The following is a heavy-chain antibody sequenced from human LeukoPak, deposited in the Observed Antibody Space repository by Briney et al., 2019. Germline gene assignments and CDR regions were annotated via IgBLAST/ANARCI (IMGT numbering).Heavy chain of an antibody. D-gene: IGHD3-10*01. V-gene: IGHV3-23*01. Sequence: GGSLRLSCAASGFTFSSYGMSWVRQAPGKGLEWVSAISGSGGSTYYADSVKGRFTISRDNSKNTLYLQMNSLRAEDTAVYYCARPLGGSGMFWFDPWGQGTLVTVSS. CDR3: ARPLGGSGMFWFDP. CDR2: ISGSGGST. J-gene: IGHJ5*02. CDR1: GFTFSSYG.